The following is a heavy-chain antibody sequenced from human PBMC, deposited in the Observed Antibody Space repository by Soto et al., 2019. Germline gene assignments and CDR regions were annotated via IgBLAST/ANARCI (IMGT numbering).Heavy chain of an antibody. CDR2: ISNSGVST. Sequence: EVQLLESGGGLVQPGGSLRLSCAASGFTFSSYAMSWVRQAPGKGLEWVSSISNSGVSTYYADYVTARFTISRDNSKNTLYLQMNSLRADDTAVYRCAKRLSSYYGMDVWGQGTTVTVSS. CDR3: AKRLSSYYGMDV. CDR1: GFTFSSYA. V-gene: IGHV3-23*01. D-gene: IGHD6-6*01. J-gene: IGHJ6*02.